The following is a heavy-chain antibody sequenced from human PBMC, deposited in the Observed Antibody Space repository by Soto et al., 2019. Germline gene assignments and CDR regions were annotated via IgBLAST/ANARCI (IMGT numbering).Heavy chain of an antibody. Sequence: PSETLSLTCTVSCGSISSGGYYWILIRQHPWKCLDWSGYIYYSGSTYYNRSLKSRVTISVDTSKNQFSLKLRSVTAADTAVYYCARVVFNSGPSLFAFWFEPWGQGTLVTVSS. D-gene: IGHD6-6*01. CDR2: IYYSGST. CDR1: CGSISSGGYY. J-gene: IGHJ5*02. CDR3: ARVVFNSGPSLFAFWFEP. V-gene: IGHV4-31*03.